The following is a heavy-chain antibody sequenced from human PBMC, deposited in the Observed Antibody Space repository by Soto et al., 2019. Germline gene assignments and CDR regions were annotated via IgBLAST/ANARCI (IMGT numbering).Heavy chain of an antibody. CDR2: INPNSGGT. CDR3: ARLSWVGATSYYYGMDV. CDR1: GYTFTGYY. Sequence: ASVKVSCKASGYTFTGYYMHWVRQAPGQGLEWMGWINPNSGGTNYAQKFQGWVTMTKDTSISTAYMELSRLRSDDTAVYYCARLSWVGATSYYYGMDVWGQGTTVTVSS. D-gene: IGHD1-26*01. J-gene: IGHJ6*02. V-gene: IGHV1-2*04.